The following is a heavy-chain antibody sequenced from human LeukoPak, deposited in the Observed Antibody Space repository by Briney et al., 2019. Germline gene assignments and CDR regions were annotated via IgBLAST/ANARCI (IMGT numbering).Heavy chain of an antibody. CDR1: GFTFSSYA. Sequence: GRSLRLSCAASGFTFSSYAMHWVRQAPGKGLEWVAVISYDGSNKYYADSVKGRFTISRDNSKNTLYLQMNSLRAEDPAVYYCARESSSGWGTVDYWGQGTLVTVSS. CDR2: ISYDGSNK. V-gene: IGHV3-30-3*01. D-gene: IGHD6-19*01. CDR3: ARESSSGWGTVDY. J-gene: IGHJ4*02.